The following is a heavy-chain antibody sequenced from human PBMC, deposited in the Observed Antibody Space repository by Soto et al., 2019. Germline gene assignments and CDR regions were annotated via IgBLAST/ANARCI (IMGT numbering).Heavy chain of an antibody. CDR3: AREPNYYDSSGYYQGSAFDI. CDR1: GFTFSSYG. Sequence: QVQLVESGGGVVQPGRSPRLSCAASGFTFSSYGMHWVRQAPGKGLEWVAVIWYDGSNKYYADSVKGRFTISRDNSKNTLYLQMNSLRAEDTAVYYCAREPNYYDSSGYYQGSAFDIWGQGTMVTVSS. CDR2: IWYDGSNK. D-gene: IGHD3-22*01. V-gene: IGHV3-33*01. J-gene: IGHJ3*02.